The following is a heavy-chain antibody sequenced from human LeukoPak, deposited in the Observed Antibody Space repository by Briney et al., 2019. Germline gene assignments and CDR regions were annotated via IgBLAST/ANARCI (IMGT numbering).Heavy chain of an antibody. CDR3: ARGGDGYFDY. Sequence: SETLSLTCTVSGGSISGYYWXXXRQPPXKRLEWXXXXXXXXXXXXXXXLKXRAXIXXDXSKNQFSLKLSSVTAADTAVYYCARGGDGYFDYWGQGTLVTVSS. J-gene: IGHJ4*02. CDR1: GGSISGYY. D-gene: IGHD5-24*01. CDR2: XXXXXXX. V-gene: IGHV4-59*01.